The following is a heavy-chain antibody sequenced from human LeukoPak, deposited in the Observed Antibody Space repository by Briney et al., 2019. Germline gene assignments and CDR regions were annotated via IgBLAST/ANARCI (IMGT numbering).Heavy chain of an antibody. J-gene: IGHJ5*02. D-gene: IGHD1-1*01. CDR3: ARARRWNAAVEGWWFDP. CDR2: IYYSGST. V-gene: IGHV4-59*01. CDR1: GGSISNYY. Sequence: SETLSLTCAVSGGSISNYYWSWIRQSPVKGLEWIGFIYYSGSTNYNPSLKSRVTISVDTSKNQFSLKLSSVTAADTAVYYCARARRWNAAVEGWWFDPWGQGTLVTVSS.